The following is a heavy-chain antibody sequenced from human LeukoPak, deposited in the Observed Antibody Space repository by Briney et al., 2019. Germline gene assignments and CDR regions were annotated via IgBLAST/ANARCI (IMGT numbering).Heavy chain of an antibody. CDR2: TYTSGST. Sequence: SETLSLTCTVSGGSISSYYWSWIRQPPGKGLEWIGYTYTSGSTNYNPSLKSRVTISVDTSKNQFSLKLSSVTAADTAVYYCARDMAGGGVDYWGQGTLVTVSS. CDR3: ARDMAGGGVDY. D-gene: IGHD2-15*01. CDR1: GGSISSYY. V-gene: IGHV4-59*01. J-gene: IGHJ4*02.